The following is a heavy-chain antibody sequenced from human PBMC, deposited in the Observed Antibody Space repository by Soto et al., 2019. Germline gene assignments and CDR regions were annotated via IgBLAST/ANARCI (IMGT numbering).Heavy chain of an antibody. V-gene: IGHV4-39*01. J-gene: IGHJ6*02. CDR2: IYYSGST. Sequence: SETLSLTCTVSGGSISSSSYYWGWIRQPPGKGLEWIGSIYYSGSTYYNPSLKSRVTISVDTSKNQFSLKLSSVTAADTAVYYCLLGYCSGGSCDQYYYYYYGMDVWGQGTTVTVSS. CDR3: LLGYCSGGSCDQYYYYYYGMDV. CDR1: GGSISSSSYY. D-gene: IGHD2-15*01.